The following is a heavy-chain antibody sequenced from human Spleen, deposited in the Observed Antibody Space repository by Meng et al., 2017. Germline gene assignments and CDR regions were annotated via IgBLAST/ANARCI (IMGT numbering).Heavy chain of an antibody. CDR1: GGSISSSSYY. J-gene: IGHJ2*01. CDR3: ARAFWQQLRLGYIDL. CDR2: IYYSGRT. V-gene: IGHV4-39*07. D-gene: IGHD6-13*01. Sequence: QGQLQQWGAGLLEPSETLSLTFTVSGGSISSSSYYWGWIRQPPGKGLEWIGSIYYSGRTYSNPSLKSRDTISVDTSKNQFSLKLTSVTAADTAVYYCARAFWQQLRLGYIDLWGRGTLVTVSS.